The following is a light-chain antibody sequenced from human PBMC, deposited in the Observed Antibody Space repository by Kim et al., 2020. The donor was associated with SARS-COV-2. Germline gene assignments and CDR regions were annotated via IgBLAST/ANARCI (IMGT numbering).Light chain of an antibody. CDR3: QQRSNWPPSLT. V-gene: IGKV3-11*01. CDR1: QSVSSY. J-gene: IGKJ4*01. Sequence: EIVLTQSPTLSLSPGERATLSCRASQSVSSYLAWYQQKPGQAPRLLIYDASNRATGIPARFSGSGSGTDFTLTISSLEPEDFAVYYCQQRSNWPPSLTFGGGTKVDIK. CDR2: DAS.